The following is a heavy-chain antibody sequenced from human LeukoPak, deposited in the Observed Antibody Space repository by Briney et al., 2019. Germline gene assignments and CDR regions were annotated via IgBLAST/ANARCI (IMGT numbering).Heavy chain of an antibody. J-gene: IGHJ4*02. Sequence: PGGSLRLSCAASGFTFSSYSMNWVRQAPGKGLEWVSSISSSSSYIYYADSVKGRFTISRNNAKNSLYLQMNSLRAEDTAVYYSARAESPSTYCSSTSCYYFDSWGQGTLVTVSS. V-gene: IGHV3-21*04. D-gene: IGHD2-2*01. CDR3: ARAESPSTYCSSTSCYYFDS. CDR1: GFTFSSYS. CDR2: ISSSSSYI.